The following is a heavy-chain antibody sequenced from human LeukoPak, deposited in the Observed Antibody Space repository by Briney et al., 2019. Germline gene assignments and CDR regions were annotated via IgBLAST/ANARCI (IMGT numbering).Heavy chain of an antibody. CDR2: INHSGST. CDR3: ARDGTFRYYYDISGYYFDY. J-gene: IGHJ4*02. CDR1: GGSFSGYY. D-gene: IGHD3-22*01. Sequence: SETLSLTCAVYGGSFSGYYWSRIRQPPGKGLEWIGEINHSGSTNYNPSPKSRVTISVDTSKNQFSLKLSSVTAADTAVYYCARDGTFRYYYDISGYYFDYWGQGTLVTVSS. V-gene: IGHV4-34*01.